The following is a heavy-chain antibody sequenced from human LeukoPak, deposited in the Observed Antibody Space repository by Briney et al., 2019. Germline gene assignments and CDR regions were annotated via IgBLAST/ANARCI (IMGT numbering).Heavy chain of an antibody. CDR1: GVTLSTYE. CDR2: ISSSTSHT. J-gene: IGHJ3*02. Sequence: GGSLRLSCAASGVTLSTYEMTWVRPAPGKGLEWVSFISSSTSHTFYADSVKGRFTIFRDTAKNSLYLQMNNLRGEDTAVYYCARDVSSSTRAFDIWGQGTMVAVS. V-gene: IGHV3-48*03. CDR3: ARDVSSSTRAFDI. D-gene: IGHD2-8*01.